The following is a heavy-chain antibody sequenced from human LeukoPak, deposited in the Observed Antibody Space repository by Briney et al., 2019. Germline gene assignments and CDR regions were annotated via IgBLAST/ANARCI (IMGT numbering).Heavy chain of an antibody. V-gene: IGHV3-23*01. CDR3: AKPAVYSGGY. J-gene: IGHJ4*02. D-gene: IGHD1-26*01. CDR1: EFTFTNYA. Sequence: GGSLRLSCATSEFTFTNYAMTWVRQAPGKGLEWISTISGPGSTTYYADSVKGRFTVSRDDSKNTLYLQMNSLRAEDTAVYYCAKPAVYSGGYWGQGTLVTVPS. CDR2: ISGPGSTT.